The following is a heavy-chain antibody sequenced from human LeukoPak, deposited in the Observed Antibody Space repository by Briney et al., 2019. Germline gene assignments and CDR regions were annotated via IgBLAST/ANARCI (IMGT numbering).Heavy chain of an antibody. V-gene: IGHV1-8*02. D-gene: IGHD1-7*01. CDR1: GYTFTSYD. J-gene: IGHJ3*02. CDR3: ASRWMYNWNYNDAFDI. CDR2: MNPNSGNT. Sequence: VKVSCKASGYTFTSYDINWVRQATGQGLEWMGWMNPNSGNTGYAQKFQGRDTMTRNTSISTAYMELSSLRSEDTAVYYCASRWMYNWNYNDAFDIWGQGTMVTVSS.